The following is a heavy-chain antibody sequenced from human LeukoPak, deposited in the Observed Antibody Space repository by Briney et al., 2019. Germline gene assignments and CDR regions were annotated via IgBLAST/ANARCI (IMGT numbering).Heavy chain of an antibody. D-gene: IGHD3-22*01. Sequence: SGGSLRLSCAAFGLTFNKYWMSWVRQAAGKGLEWVANIKQDGSEKYYVDSVKGRFTISRDNAKNSLYLQMNRLGAEDTAVYYCARDPANYYDSSGQYYYYYMDVWGKGTTVTVSS. CDR1: GLTFNKYW. CDR2: IKQDGSEK. J-gene: IGHJ6*03. V-gene: IGHV3-7*01. CDR3: ARDPANYYDSSGQYYYYYMDV.